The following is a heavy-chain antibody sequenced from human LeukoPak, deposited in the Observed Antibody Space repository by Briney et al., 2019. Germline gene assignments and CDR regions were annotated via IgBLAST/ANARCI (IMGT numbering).Heavy chain of an antibody. D-gene: IGHD3-10*01. V-gene: IGHV3-11*04. CDR1: EFSVGSNY. CDR2: ISSGGDSI. CDR3: ASGSYGSGFYYFYYMDV. Sequence: PGGSLRLSCAASEFSVGSNYMTWVRQAPGKGLEWLSYISSGGDSIYYADSVKGRFTISRDNAKNSVSLQMNSLRAEDTAVYYCASGSYGSGFYYFYYMDVWGKGTTVTVSS. J-gene: IGHJ6*03.